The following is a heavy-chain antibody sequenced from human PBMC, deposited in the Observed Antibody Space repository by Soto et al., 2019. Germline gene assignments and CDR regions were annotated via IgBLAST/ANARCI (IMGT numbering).Heavy chain of an antibody. D-gene: IGHD3-10*01. J-gene: IGHJ3*02. Sequence: QVQLVQSGAEVKKPGSSVKVSCKASGGTFSSYTISWVRQAPGQGLEWMGRIIPILGIANYAQKFQGRVTITADKSTSTAYMELSSLRSEDTAVYYCARGTGLAYSYGSGRGDDAFDIWGQGTMVTVSS. CDR2: IIPILGIA. CDR1: GGTFSSYT. V-gene: IGHV1-69*02. CDR3: ARGTGLAYSYGSGRGDDAFDI.